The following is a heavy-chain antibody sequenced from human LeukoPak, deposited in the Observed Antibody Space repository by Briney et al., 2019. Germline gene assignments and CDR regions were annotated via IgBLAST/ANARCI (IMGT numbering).Heavy chain of an antibody. V-gene: IGHV3-30*19. CDR3: ARGSRWEWLRWSSEEGMDV. CDR2: ISYDGSNK. Sequence: GGSLRLSCAASGFTFSSYGMHWVRQAPGKGLEWVAVISYDGSNKYYADSVKGRFTISRDNSKNTLYLQMNSLRAEDTAVYYCARGSRWEWLRWSSEEGMDVWGQGTTVTVSS. D-gene: IGHD5-12*01. J-gene: IGHJ6*02. CDR1: GFTFSSYG.